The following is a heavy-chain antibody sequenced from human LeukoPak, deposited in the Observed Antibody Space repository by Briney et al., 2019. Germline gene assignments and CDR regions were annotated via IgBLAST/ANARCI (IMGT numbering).Heavy chain of an antibody. D-gene: IGHD3-10*01. CDR1: GYDFTSYW. V-gene: IGHV5-51*01. CDR2: IYPADSDT. Sequence: GESLKISCKGAGYDFTSYWLGWVRQMPGKGLEWMGSIYPADSDTRYSPSFQGQVTFSADTSISTASLQWSSLTASDTAIYYCARPNYGSADYWGQGTLLTVSS. J-gene: IGHJ4*02. CDR3: ARPNYGSADY.